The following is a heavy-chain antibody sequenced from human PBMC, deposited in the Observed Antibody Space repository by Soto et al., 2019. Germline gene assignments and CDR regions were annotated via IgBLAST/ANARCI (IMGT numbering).Heavy chain of an antibody. J-gene: IGHJ6*02. CDR2: IIPIFGTA. D-gene: IGHD2-2*01. V-gene: IGHV1-69*13. Sequence: SVKVCCKASGGTFSSYAISWVRQAPGQGLEWMGGIIPIFGTANYAQKFQGRVTITADESTSTAYMELSSLRSEDTAVYYCARDRRVLVPAAMPLYYYYGMDVWG. CDR1: GGTFSSYA. CDR3: ARDRRVLVPAAMPLYYYYGMDV.